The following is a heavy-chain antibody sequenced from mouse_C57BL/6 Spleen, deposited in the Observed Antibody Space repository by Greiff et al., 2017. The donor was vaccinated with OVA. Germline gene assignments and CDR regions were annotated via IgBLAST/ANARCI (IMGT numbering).Heavy chain of an antibody. D-gene: IGHD2-3*01. Sequence: VMRGGDGGGVGQIGGYLSLYWADCGLTFTDYYMSWVRQPPGKALEWLGFIRNKANGYTHEYSASVKGRFTISRDNSQSILYLQMNALRAEDSATYYCARCTDGYYGVWGTGTTVTVSS. CDR1: GLTFTDYY. CDR2: IRNKANGYTH. J-gene: IGHJ1*03. CDR3: ARCTDGYYGV. V-gene: IGHV7-3*01.